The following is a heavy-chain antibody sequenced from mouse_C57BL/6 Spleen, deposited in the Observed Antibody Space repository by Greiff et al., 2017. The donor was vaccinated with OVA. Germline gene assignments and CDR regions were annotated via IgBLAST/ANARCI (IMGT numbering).Heavy chain of an antibody. J-gene: IGHJ2*01. CDR3: ARQRDYYGSFDY. CDR2: ISSGGSYT. Sequence: EVQWVESGGDLVKPGGSLKLSCAASGFTFSSYGMSWVRQTPDKRLEWVATISSGGSYTYYPDSVKGRFTISRDNAKNTLYLQMSSLKSEDTAMYYCARQRDYYGSFDYWGQGTTLTVSS. V-gene: IGHV5-6*01. CDR1: GFTFSSYG. D-gene: IGHD1-1*01.